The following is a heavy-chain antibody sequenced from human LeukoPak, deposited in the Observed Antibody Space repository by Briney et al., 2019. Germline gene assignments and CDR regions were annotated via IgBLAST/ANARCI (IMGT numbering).Heavy chain of an antibody. J-gene: IGHJ4*02. D-gene: IGHD5-24*01. Sequence: GGSLRLSCAVSGFSVTNNYMSWVRQAPGKGLEWVSVFYVGGATYYADSVKGRFTISRDNSENTLYLQMKSLRAEDTAVYYCARGDGYNFFDYWGQGTLVTASS. CDR1: GFSVTNNY. CDR3: ARGDGYNFFDY. CDR2: FYVGGAT. V-gene: IGHV3-53*01.